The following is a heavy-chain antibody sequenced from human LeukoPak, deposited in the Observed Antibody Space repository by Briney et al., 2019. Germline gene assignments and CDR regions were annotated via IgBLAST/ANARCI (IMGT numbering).Heavy chain of an antibody. Sequence: GGSLRLSCAASGFTFSSYGMHWVRQAPGKGLEWVAVISYDGSNKYYADSVKGRFTISRDNSKNTLYLQMNSLRAEDTAVYYCATSYGSGSYYCYYYYGMNVWGKGTTVTVSS. CDR3: ATSYGSGSYYCYYYYGMNV. D-gene: IGHD3-10*01. CDR2: ISYDGSNK. V-gene: IGHV3-30*03. J-gene: IGHJ6*04. CDR1: GFTFSSYG.